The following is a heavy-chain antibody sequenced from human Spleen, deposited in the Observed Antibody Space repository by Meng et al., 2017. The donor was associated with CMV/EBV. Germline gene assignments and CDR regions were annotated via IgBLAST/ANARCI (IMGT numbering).Heavy chain of an antibody. D-gene: IGHD4-17*01. CDR2: INPNSGGT. Sequence: QVQLVQSGATVKTPGSSVKGSCKASRGTFSSYAISWVRQDHGQGLEWTGWINPNSGGTNYAQKFQGRVTMTRDTSISTAYMELSRLRSDDTAVYYCARGDYGDSAFDYWGQGTLVTVS. CDR3: ARGDYGDSAFDY. J-gene: IGHJ4*02. CDR1: RGTFSSYA. V-gene: IGHV1-2*02.